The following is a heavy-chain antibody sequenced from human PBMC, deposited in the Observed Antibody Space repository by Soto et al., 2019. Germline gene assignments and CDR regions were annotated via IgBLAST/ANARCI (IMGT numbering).Heavy chain of an antibody. CDR3: TSLNPFFDF. Sequence: QVHLVQSGAEVKTPGASVKVSCKVSGYSLTGTSMHWVRQSPGKGLEWMGGFDPEDAETFYAQKFQGRVTMTEDSSTDTAYMELTNLTSADTAIYFCTSLNPFFDFWDQGTPVTVSS. CDR2: FDPEDAET. V-gene: IGHV1-24*01. CDR1: GYSLTGTS. J-gene: IGHJ4*02.